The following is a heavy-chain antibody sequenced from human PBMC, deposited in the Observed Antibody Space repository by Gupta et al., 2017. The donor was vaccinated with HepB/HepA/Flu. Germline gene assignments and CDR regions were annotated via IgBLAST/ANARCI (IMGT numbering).Heavy chain of an antibody. J-gene: IGHJ6*02. D-gene: IGHD7-27*01. CDR1: GFTFSSYG. CDR3: AKEHHPSNLDYYYYGMDV. V-gene: IGHV3-30*18. CDR2: ISYDGSNK. Sequence: QVQLVESGGGVVQPGRSLRLPCAASGFTFSSYGMHWVRQAPGKGLEWVAVISYDGSNKYYADSVKGRFTISRDNSKNTLYLQMNSLRAEDTAVYYCAKEHHPSNLDYYYYGMDVWGQGTTVTVSS.